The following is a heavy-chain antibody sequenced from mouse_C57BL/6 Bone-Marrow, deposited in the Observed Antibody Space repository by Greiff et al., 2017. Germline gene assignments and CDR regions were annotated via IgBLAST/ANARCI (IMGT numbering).Heavy chain of an antibody. CDR2: INPSNGGT. CDR3: ASYYYGSSYPYWYFDV. D-gene: IGHD1-1*01. J-gene: IGHJ1*03. Sequence: QVQLQQPGTELVKPGASVKLSCKASGYTFTSYWMHWVKQRPGQGLEWIGNINPSNGGTNYNEKFKSKATLTVDKSSSTAYMQLSSLTSEDAAVYYCASYYYGSSYPYWYFDVWGTGTTVTVSS. V-gene: IGHV1-53*01. CDR1: GYTFTSYW.